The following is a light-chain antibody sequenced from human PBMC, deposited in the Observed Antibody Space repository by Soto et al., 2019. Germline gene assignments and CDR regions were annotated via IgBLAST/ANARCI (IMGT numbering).Light chain of an antibody. Sequence: QAVVTQSSSASASLGSSVKLTCTMSSGHSTFNIAWHQQQPGKAPRYLMKVEGNGSYKKGSGVPDRFSGSSSGADRYLTITNLQFEDEADYYCETWDSTTFIFGGGTQLTVL. J-gene: IGLJ7*01. V-gene: IGLV4-60*02. CDR1: SGHSTFN. CDR3: ETWDSTTFI. CDR2: VEGNGSY.